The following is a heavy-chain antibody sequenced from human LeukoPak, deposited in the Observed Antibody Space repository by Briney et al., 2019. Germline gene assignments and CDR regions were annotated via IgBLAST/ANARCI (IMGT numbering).Heavy chain of an antibody. Sequence: PSETLSLTCAVYGGSFSGYYWSWIRQPPGKGLEWIGEINHSGSSNYNPSLRSRVTISVDTSKNQFSLKLSSVTAADTAVYYCARGRPANYYDFWSGYDYWGQGTLVTVSS. D-gene: IGHD3-3*01. CDR3: ARGRPANYYDFWSGYDY. CDR1: GGSFSGYY. J-gene: IGHJ4*02. CDR2: INHSGSS. V-gene: IGHV4-34*01.